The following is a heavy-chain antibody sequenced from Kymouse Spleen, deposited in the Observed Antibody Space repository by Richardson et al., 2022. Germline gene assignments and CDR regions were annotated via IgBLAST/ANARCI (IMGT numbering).Heavy chain of an antibody. CDR3: ARKSIAASRKKDYGMDV. V-gene: IGHV4-4*02. J-gene: IGHJ6*02. Sequence: QVQLQESGPGLVKPSGTLSLTCAVSGGSISSSNWWSWVRQPPGKGLEWIGEIYHSGSTNYNPSLKSRVTISVDKSKNQFSLKLSSVTAADTAVYYCARKSIAASRKKDYGMDVWGQGTTVTVSS. D-gene: IGHD6-6*01. CDR2: IYHSGST. CDR1: GGSISSSNW.